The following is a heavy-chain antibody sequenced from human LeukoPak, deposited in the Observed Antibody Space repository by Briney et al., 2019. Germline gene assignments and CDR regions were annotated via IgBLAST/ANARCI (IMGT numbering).Heavy chain of an antibody. D-gene: IGHD2-15*01. J-gene: IGHJ5*02. Sequence: ASVKVSCKASGYTFTSYYMHWVRQAPGQGLEWMGIINPSDGSTSYAQKFQGRVTMTRDTSTSTAYMELSSLRSEDTAMYYCARKNYCSGGSCYSRGWFDPWGQGTLVTVSS. V-gene: IGHV1-46*01. CDR2: INPSDGST. CDR1: GYTFTSYY. CDR3: ARKNYCSGGSCYSRGWFDP.